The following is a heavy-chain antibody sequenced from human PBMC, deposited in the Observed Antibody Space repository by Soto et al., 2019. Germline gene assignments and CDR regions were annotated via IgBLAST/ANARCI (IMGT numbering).Heavy chain of an antibody. Sequence: PSETLSLTCTVSGGSVSSGTYYWTWIRQPPGHGLEWIGYIYYSGSTNYNPSLKSRVSISVDTSNNQFSLKLNSVTAADTAVYYCARVRAPEFSLGYWGQGTLVTVSS. V-gene: IGHV4-61*01. D-gene: IGHD3-16*01. CDR1: GGSVSSGTYY. CDR2: IYYSGST. CDR3: ARVRAPEFSLGY. J-gene: IGHJ4*02.